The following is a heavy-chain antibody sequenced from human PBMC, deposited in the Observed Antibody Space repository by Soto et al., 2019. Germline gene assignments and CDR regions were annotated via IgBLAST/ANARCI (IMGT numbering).Heavy chain of an antibody. D-gene: IGHD3-10*01. Sequence: SETLSLTCAAYGGSFSGYYWSWIRQPPRKGLEWIGEINHSGSTNYNPSLKSRVSISVGTSNNQFSLKLNSVTAADTAVYFCARGRGDGYNQHWYFDLWGRGTQVTVSS. V-gene: IGHV4-34*01. J-gene: IGHJ2*01. CDR2: INHSGST. CDR1: GGSFSGYY. CDR3: ARGRGDGYNQHWYFDL.